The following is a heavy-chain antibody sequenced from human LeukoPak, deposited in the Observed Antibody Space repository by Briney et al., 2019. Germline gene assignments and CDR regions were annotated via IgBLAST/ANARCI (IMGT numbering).Heavy chain of an antibody. CDR3: ARFRSSSWSPHRYFDY. CDR1: GYTFTSYG. J-gene: IGHJ4*02. Sequence: ASVKVSCKASGYTFTSYGISWVRQAPGQGLEWVGWISAYNGNTNYAQKLQGRVTMTTDTSTSTAYMELRSLRSDDTAVYYCARFRSSSWSPHRYFDYWGQGTLVTVSS. CDR2: ISAYNGNT. V-gene: IGHV1-18*01. D-gene: IGHD6-13*01.